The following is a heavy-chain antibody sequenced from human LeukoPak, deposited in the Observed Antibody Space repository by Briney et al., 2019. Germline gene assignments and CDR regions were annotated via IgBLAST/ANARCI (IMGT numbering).Heavy chain of an antibody. J-gene: IGHJ3*02. CDR2: IIHSGST. V-gene: IGHV4-34*01. D-gene: IGHD5-18*01. Sequence: PSETLFLTCAVYGGSFSGSYWSWIRQSPGKGLEWIGEIIHSGSTTYNPSLKSRVTISIDTSKNQFSLKLNSVTAADTAVYYCARGAPKEIQLWLRLRGVAFDIWGQGTMVTVSS. CDR1: GGSFSGSY. CDR3: ARGAPKEIQLWLRLRGVAFDI.